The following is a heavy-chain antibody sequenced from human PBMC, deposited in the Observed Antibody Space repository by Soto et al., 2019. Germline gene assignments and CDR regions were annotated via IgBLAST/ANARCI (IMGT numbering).Heavy chain of an antibody. V-gene: IGHV1-69*01. D-gene: IGHD7-27*01. J-gene: IGHJ6*02. CDR1: GGTFSSYA. CDR3: ARDLRLGKSSGMDV. CDR2: IIPIFGTA. Sequence: QVQLVQSGAEVKKPGSSVKVSCNASGGTFSSYAISWVRQAPGQGLEWMGGIIPIFGTANYAQKFQGRVTITADESTSTAYMELSSLRSEDTAVYYCARDLRLGKSSGMDVWGQGTTVTVSS.